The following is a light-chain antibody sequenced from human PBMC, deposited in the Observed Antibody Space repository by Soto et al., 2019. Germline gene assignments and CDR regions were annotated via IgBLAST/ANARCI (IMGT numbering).Light chain of an antibody. CDR2: GAS. J-gene: IGKJ3*01. CDR3: QQYGSSPFT. CDR1: QTVSNSY. V-gene: IGKV3-20*01. Sequence: EIVLTQSPGTLSLSPGERATLSCRASQTVSNSYLAWYQQKPGQAPRLLIYGASSRATDIPDRFSGSGSGTDFTLTISRLESGDFAVYYCQQYGSSPFTFGPGTKVDIK.